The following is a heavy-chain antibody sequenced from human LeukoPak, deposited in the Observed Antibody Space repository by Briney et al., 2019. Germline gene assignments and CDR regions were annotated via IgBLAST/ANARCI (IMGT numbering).Heavy chain of an antibody. V-gene: IGHV3-9*01. Sequence: GGSLRLSCAASGLTIDDYAMHWVRQAPGKGLEWVSGISWNSGSIGYADSVKGRFTISRGNAKNSLYPQMNSLRAEDTALYYCAKAGDSSGYDPLGYWGQGTLVTVSS. CDR3: AKAGDSSGYDPLGY. D-gene: IGHD5-12*01. CDR1: GLTIDDYA. CDR2: ISWNSGSI. J-gene: IGHJ4*02.